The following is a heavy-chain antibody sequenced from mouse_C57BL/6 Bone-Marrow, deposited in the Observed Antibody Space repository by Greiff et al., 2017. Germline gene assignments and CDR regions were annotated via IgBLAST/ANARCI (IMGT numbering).Heavy chain of an antibody. CDR1: GYTFTSYG. J-gene: IGHJ3*01. Sequence: VQWVESGAELARPGASVKLSCKASGYTFTSYGISWVKQRTGKGLEWIGEIYPRSGNTYYNEKFKGKATLTADKSSSTAFMELRSLTSEDSAVYFCAREDYGSPFAYWGQGTLVTVSA. V-gene: IGHV1-81*01. CDR3: AREDYGSPFAY. D-gene: IGHD1-1*01. CDR2: IYPRSGNT.